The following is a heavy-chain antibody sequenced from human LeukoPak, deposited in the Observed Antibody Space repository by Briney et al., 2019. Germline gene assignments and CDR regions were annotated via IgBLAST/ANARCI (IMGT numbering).Heavy chain of an antibody. CDR2: IYTSGST. CDR1: GGSISSGSYY. Sequence: SETLSLTCTVSGGSISSGSYYWSWIRQPAGRGLEWIGRIYTSGSTNYNPSLKSRVTISVDTSKNRFSLRLSSVTAADTAVYYCARPGSGWRDYWGQGTLVTVSS. CDR3: ARPGSGWRDY. V-gene: IGHV4-61*02. J-gene: IGHJ4*02. D-gene: IGHD6-19*01.